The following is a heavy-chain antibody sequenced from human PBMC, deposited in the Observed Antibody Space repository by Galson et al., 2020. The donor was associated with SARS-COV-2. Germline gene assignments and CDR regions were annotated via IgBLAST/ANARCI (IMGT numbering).Heavy chain of an antibody. CDR2: ISYHGIDI. Sequence: GESLKISCAASGFTFSSSAMHWVRQAPGKGLEWVAVISYHGIDIYYADFVKGRFTISRDNSKNTLYLQMNSLRPEDTAVYFCARVVDSPNTFHIWGQGTMVTVSS. V-gene: IGHV3-30*04. D-gene: IGHD2-8*01. J-gene: IGHJ3*02. CDR3: ARVVDSPNTFHI. CDR1: GFTFSSSA.